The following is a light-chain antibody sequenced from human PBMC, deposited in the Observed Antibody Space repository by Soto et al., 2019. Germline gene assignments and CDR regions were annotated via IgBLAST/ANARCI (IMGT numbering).Light chain of an antibody. J-gene: IGKJ1*01. CDR3: QEYGNSRT. Sequence: EIVLTQSPGTLSLSPGERATLSCRASQSLSSSYLAWYRQRPGQAPRLLIYGASNRAAGIPDRFSGSGSGTDFTLTISRLEPEYFAVYFCQEYGNSRTFGQGTRVEIK. V-gene: IGKV3-20*01. CDR1: QSLSSSY. CDR2: GAS.